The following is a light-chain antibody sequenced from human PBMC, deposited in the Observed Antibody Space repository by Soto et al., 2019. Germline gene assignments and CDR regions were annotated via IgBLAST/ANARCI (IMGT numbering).Light chain of an antibody. CDR2: DVR. J-gene: IGLJ2*01. Sequence: QSALTQPASVSGSPGQSITISCTGTSSDVGAFNFVSWYQQHPGKAPKHVIYDVRHRPSGVSDRFSGSKSGNTASLTIYGLQAEDEADYYCTSHTTTSPPVLFGGGTKLTVL. V-gene: IGLV2-14*03. CDR3: TSHTTTSPPVL. CDR1: SSDVGAFNF.